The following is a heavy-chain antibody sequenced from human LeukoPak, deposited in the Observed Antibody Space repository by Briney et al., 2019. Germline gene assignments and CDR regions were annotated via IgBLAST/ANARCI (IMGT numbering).Heavy chain of an antibody. CDR3: ARATGYYEGYYFDY. Sequence: SETLSLTCTVSGGSISTYFWIWIRQPPGKGLEWIGNIYYSGSTDYNPSLKSRVTISVDTSKNQFSLKLNSVTAADTAVYYCARATGYYEGYYFDYWGQGTLVTVSS. D-gene: IGHD2/OR15-2a*01. CDR1: GGSISTYF. J-gene: IGHJ4*02. CDR2: IYYSGST. V-gene: IGHV4-59*01.